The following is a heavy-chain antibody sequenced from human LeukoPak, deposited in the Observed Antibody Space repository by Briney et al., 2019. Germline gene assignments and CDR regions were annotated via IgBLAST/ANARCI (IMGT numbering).Heavy chain of an antibody. V-gene: IGHV4-31*03. J-gene: IGHJ4*02. Sequence: SETLSLTCTVSGGSISSGGYYWSWIRQHPGKGLEWIGYIYYSRSTYYNPSLKSRVTISVDTSKNQFSLKLSSVTAADTAVYYCARGPVDGGGFDYWGQGTLVTVSS. D-gene: IGHD4-23*01. CDR2: IYYSRST. CDR1: GGSISSGGYY. CDR3: ARGPVDGGGFDY.